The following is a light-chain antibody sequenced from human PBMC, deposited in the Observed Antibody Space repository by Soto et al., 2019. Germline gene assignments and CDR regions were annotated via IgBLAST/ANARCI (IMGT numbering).Light chain of an antibody. Sequence: EIVLTQSPGTLSLSPGERATLSCRASQSVNNRYLAWYQQKGGQAPRLLIHGASSRATGIPDRFSGSGSGTEFTLTISSLEPEDFAVYYCHQYGSSPPLTFGGGTKVEIK. CDR2: GAS. J-gene: IGKJ4*01. V-gene: IGKV3-20*01. CDR1: QSVNNRY. CDR3: HQYGSSPPLT.